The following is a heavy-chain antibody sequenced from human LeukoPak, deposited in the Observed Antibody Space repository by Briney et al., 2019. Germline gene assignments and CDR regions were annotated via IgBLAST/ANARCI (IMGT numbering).Heavy chain of an antibody. J-gene: IGHJ6*03. CDR1: GGSISSYY. D-gene: IGHD6-6*01. Sequence: SETLSLTCTVSGGSISSYYWSWIRQPAGKGLEWIGRIYTSGSTSYNPSLKSRVTISVDTSKNQFSLKLTSVTAADTAVYYCARVGTEYSSSSALYYYFLDVWGKGTTVTVSS. CDR2: IYTSGST. V-gene: IGHV4-4*07. CDR3: ARVGTEYSSSSALYYYFLDV.